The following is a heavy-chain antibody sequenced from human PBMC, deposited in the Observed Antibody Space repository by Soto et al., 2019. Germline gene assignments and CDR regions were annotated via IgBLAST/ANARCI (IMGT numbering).Heavy chain of an antibody. CDR1: GFTFSSYS. V-gene: IGHV3-48*01. CDR2: ISSSSSTI. CDR3: ARHPERIAQIGWFDH. Sequence: EVQLVESGGGLVQPGGSLRLSCAASGFTFSSYSMNWVRQAPGKGLEWVSDISSSSSTIYYADSVKGRFTISRDNAKNSLYLQMNSLRAEDTAVYYCARHPERIAQIGWFDHLGQGTLVTVSS. J-gene: IGHJ5*02. D-gene: IGHD6-13*01.